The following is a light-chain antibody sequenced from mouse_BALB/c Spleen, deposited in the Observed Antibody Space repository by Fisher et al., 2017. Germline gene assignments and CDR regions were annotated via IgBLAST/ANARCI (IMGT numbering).Light chain of an antibody. CDR3: QQRSSYPFT. CDR2: DTS. V-gene: IGKV4-59*01. CDR1: SSVSY. J-gene: IGKJ4*01. Sequence: IVITQTSAIMSASPGEKVTMTCSASSSVSYMHWYQQKSGTSPKRWIYDTSKLASGVPVRFSGSGSGTSYSLTISRMEAEDAATYYCQQRSSYPFTFGSGTKLEIK.